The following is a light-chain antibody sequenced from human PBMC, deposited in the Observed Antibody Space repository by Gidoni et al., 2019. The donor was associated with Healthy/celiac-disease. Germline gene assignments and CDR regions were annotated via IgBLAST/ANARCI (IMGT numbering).Light chain of an antibody. J-gene: IGKJ3*01. CDR1: QSVTSN. CDR2: GAS. Sequence: EIVTTQSPATLSVSPGERATLSCRASQSVTSNLAWYQQKPGQAPRLLIYGASTRATGIPARFSGSGSGTEFTLTIRSLQSEDFAVYYCQHYNNWPPFTFGPGTKVDIK. V-gene: IGKV3-15*01. CDR3: QHYNNWPPFT.